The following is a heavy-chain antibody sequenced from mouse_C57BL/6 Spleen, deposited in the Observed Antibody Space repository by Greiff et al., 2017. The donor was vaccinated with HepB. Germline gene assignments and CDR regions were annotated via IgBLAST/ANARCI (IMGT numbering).Heavy chain of an antibody. Sequence: VQLQQPGAELVMPGASVKLSCKASGYTFTSYWMHWVKQRPGQGLEWIGEIDPSDSYTNYNQKFKGKSTLTVDKSSSTAYMQLSSLTSEDSAVYYCVYGNYGAYWGQGTLVTVSA. CDR2: IDPSDSYT. D-gene: IGHD2-1*01. V-gene: IGHV1-69*01. CDR1: GYTFTSYW. J-gene: IGHJ3*01. CDR3: VYGNYGAY.